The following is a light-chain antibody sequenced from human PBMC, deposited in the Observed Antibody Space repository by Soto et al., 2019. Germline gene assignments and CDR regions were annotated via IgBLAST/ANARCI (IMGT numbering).Light chain of an antibody. J-gene: IGKJ1*01. CDR2: DAA. Sequence: IQLTQSPSSLSASVGDRVTITCRASPAIASFLAWYQQKPGTAPKLLIYDAATLQSGVPSRFSGSRSGTEYTLTIGSLQTEDFATYDCQQLNGSPWTVGQGTKVEI. CDR3: QQLNGSPWT. V-gene: IGKV1-9*01. CDR1: PAIASF.